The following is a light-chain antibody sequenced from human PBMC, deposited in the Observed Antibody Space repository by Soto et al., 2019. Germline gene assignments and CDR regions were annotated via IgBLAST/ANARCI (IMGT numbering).Light chain of an antibody. CDR1: RSVSASY. CDR2: GAS. CDR3: QQYDTSAT. J-gene: IGKJ2*01. V-gene: IGKV3-20*01. Sequence: EIVLTQSPGTLSLSPGERATLSCRASRSVSASYLAWYQQKPGQAPRLLIYGASSRATGFPDRFSGSGSGTDFTLTISRLEPEDSGVYYCQQYDTSATFGQGTKLEI.